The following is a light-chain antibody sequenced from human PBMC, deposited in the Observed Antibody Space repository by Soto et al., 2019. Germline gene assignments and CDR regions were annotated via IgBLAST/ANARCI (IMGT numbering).Light chain of an antibody. CDR1: QSVSSN. CDR3: QQYNNWPPSWT. CDR2: GAS. Sequence: EIVVTQSPATLSVSPGERATLSCRASQSVSSNLAWYQHKPGQAPRLLIYGASTRATGIPARFSGSGSGTEFTLTISSLQSEDFAVYYCQQYNNWPPSWTFGQGTKVEIK. V-gene: IGKV3-15*01. J-gene: IGKJ1*01.